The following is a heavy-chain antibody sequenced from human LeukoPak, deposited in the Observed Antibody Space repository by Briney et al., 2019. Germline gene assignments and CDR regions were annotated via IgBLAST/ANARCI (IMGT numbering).Heavy chain of an antibody. V-gene: IGHV3-74*01. Sequence: GGSLRLSCAASGFTFSNYWMHWVRQAPGKGLVWVSRINSDGSSTTSADSVKGRFTVSRDNAKNTLYLQVNSLRAEDTAVYYCAKGGATVIDYWGQGTLVTVSS. CDR3: AKGGATVIDY. CDR1: GFTFSNYW. CDR2: INSDGSST. D-gene: IGHD4-17*01. J-gene: IGHJ4*02.